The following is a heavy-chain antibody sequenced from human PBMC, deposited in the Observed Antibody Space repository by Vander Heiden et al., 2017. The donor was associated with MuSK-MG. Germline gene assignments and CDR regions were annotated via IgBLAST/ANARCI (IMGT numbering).Heavy chain of an antibody. CDR2: INAGNGNT. J-gene: IGHJ4*02. D-gene: IGHD2-15*01. V-gene: IGHV1-3*01. Sequence: QVQLVQSGAEVKKPGASVKVSCKASGYTFTSYAMHWVRQAPGQRLEWMGWINAGNGNTKYSQKFQGRVTITRDTSASTAYMELSSLRSEDTAVYYCARSSGVGYCSGGSCYPDYWGQGTLVTVSS. CDR3: ARSSGVGYCSGGSCYPDY. CDR1: GYTFTSYA.